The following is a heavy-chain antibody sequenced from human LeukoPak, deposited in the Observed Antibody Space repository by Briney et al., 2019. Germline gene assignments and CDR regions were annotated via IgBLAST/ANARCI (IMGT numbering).Heavy chain of an antibody. J-gene: IGHJ4*02. CDR2: ISGSGAST. V-gene: IGHV3-23*01. D-gene: IGHD5-24*01. CDR1: GFTLSTNA. Sequence: GGSLRLSCLTSGFTLSTNAMSWVRQAPGKGLEWISGISGSGASTYYADSAKGRFTISRDNSKNTLYLQVNSLRAEDTAVYYCAKDRAWGGYNLQSFDYWGQGTLVTVSS. CDR3: AKDRAWGGYNLQSFDY.